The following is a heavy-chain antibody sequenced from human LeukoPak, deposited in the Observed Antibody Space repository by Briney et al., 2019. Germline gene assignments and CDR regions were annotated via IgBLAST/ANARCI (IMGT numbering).Heavy chain of an antibody. J-gene: IGHJ4*02. Sequence: GGSLRLSCAASGFTFINYGMTWVRQAPGKGLEWVSAISGSGGSTYYADSVKGRFTISRDNSKNTLYLQMNSLRAEDTAVYYCAKYARQWLVRAIDYWGQGTLVTVSS. CDR2: ISGSGGST. CDR3: AKYARQWLVRAIDY. CDR1: GFTFINYG. V-gene: IGHV3-23*01. D-gene: IGHD6-19*01.